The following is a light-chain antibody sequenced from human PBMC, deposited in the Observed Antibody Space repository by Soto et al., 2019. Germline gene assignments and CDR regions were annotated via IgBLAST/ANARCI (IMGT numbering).Light chain of an antibody. J-gene: IGKJ1*01. Sequence: VMTQSPYTLSVSPGERATLSCRASETVRSNLAWYQQKPGQAPRLLIYAASTRATGIPARFIGNGSGTEFTLTISSLQSEDFAVYYCQQYNNWWTFGQGTKVDIK. CDR3: QQYNNWWT. CDR1: ETVRSN. V-gene: IGKV3D-15*01. CDR2: AAS.